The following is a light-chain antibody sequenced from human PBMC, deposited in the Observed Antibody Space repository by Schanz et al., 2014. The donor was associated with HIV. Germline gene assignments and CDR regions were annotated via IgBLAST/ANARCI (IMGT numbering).Light chain of an antibody. V-gene: IGLV1-44*01. CDR1: SSNIGNNY. CDR2: SNN. Sequence: QSVLTQPPSVSAAPGQKVTISCSGSSSNIGNNYVSWYQQLPGTAPKLLIYSNNQRPSGVPDRFSGSKSGTSASLAISGLQSEDEADYYCAAWDDSLNNWVFGGGTKLTVL. J-gene: IGLJ3*02. CDR3: AAWDDSLNNWV.